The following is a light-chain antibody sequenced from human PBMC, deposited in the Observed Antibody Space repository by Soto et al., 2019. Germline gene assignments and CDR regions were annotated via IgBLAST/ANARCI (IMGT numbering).Light chain of an antibody. J-gene: IGKJ1*01. CDR1: QSVSSN. CDR3: QQYNNWTRWT. CDR2: GAS. Sequence: EIRMTQSPSTLSVSPGERATLSCGASQSVSSNLAWYQQKPGQAPRLLIYGASTRATGIPARFSGSGCGTEFALPISSLQSEDFAVYYCQQYNNWTRWTFGQGTKVDIK. V-gene: IGKV3-15*01.